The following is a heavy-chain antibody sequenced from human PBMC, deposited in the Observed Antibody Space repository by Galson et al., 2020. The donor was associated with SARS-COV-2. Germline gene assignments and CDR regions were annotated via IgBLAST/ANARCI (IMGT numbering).Heavy chain of an antibody. V-gene: IGHV6-1*01. Sequence: SQTLSLTCAISGDSVSSNSAAWNWIRQSQSRGLEWLGRTYYRSQWSTDYAVSVKSRITINPDTSKNQFSLQLNSVTPEDTAIYYCAGRVAGAGSLHIWGQGTMAIVS. CDR2: TYYRSQWST. CDR1: GDSVSSNSAA. CDR3: AGRVAGAGSLHI. J-gene: IGHJ3*02. D-gene: IGHD6-13*01.